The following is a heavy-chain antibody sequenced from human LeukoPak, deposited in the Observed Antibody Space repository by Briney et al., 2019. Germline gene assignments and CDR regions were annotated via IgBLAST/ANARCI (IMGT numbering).Heavy chain of an antibody. D-gene: IGHD3-9*01. J-gene: IGHJ4*02. CDR2: ISSNGGST. CDR1: GFTFSSYA. V-gene: IGHV3-64*01. Sequence: QAGGSLRLSCAASGFTFSSYAMHRVRQAPGKGLEYVSAISSNGGSTYYANSVKGRFTISRDNSKNTLYLQMGSLRAEDMAVYYCAREYYDILTGYYVFDYWGQGTLVTVSS. CDR3: AREYYDILTGYYVFDY.